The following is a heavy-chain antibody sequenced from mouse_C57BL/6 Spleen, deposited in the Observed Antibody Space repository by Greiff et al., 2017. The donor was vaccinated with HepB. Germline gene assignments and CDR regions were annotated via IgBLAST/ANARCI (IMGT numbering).Heavy chain of an antibody. CDR2: TYPGNGDT. CDR3: ARSLITTVVAPFAY. Sequence: QVQLQQSGAELVRPGASVKMSCKASGYTFTSYNMHWVKQTPRQGLEWIGATYPGNGDTSYNQKFKGKATLTVDKSSSPAYMQLSSLTSEDSAVYFCARSLITTVVAPFAYWGQGTLVTVSA. V-gene: IGHV1-12*01. CDR1: GYTFTSYN. D-gene: IGHD1-1*01. J-gene: IGHJ3*01.